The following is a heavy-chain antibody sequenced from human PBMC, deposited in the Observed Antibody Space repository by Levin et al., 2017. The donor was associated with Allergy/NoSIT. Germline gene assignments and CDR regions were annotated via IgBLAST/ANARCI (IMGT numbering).Heavy chain of an antibody. CDR1: GYTFTGYY. V-gene: IGHV1-2*02. CDR2: IDPKSGGT. J-gene: IGHJ4*02. D-gene: IGHD6-13*01. CDR3: AKGVAATGTGAADY. Sequence: GESLKISCKASGYTFTGYYMHRVRQAPGQGLEWMGWIDPKSGGTNDAQKFQGRVTMTRDTSMTTAYMELSSLKSDDTAVYYCAKGVAATGTGAADYWGQGTLVTVSS.